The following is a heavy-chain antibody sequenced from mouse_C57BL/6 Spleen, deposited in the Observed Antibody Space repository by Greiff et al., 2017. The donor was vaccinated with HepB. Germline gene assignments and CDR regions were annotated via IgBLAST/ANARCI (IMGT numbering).Heavy chain of an antibody. V-gene: IGHV1-64*01. CDR1: GYTFTSYW. CDR2: IHPNSGST. CDR3: ARSDYGYENAMDY. D-gene: IGHD2-2*01. Sequence: VQLQQPGAELVKPGASVKLSCKASGYTFTSYWMHWVKQRPGQGLEWIGMIHPNSGSTNYNEKFKSKATLTVDKSSSTAYMQLSSLTSEDSAVYYCARSDYGYENAMDYWGQGTSVTVSS. J-gene: IGHJ4*01.